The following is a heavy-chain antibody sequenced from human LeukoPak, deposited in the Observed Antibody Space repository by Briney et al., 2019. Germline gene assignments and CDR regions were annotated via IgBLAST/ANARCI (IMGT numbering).Heavy chain of an antibody. CDR3: ARVPLLDYGDYHWFDP. CDR2: IYYSGST. D-gene: IGHD4-17*01. CDR1: GGSISSYY. J-gene: IGHJ5*02. Sequence: SEILSLTCTVSGGSISSYYWSWIRQPPGKGLEWIGYIYYSGSTNYNPSLKSRVTISVDTSKNQFSLKLSSVAAADTAVYYSARVPLLDYGDYHWFDPWGQGTLVTVSS. V-gene: IGHV4-59*01.